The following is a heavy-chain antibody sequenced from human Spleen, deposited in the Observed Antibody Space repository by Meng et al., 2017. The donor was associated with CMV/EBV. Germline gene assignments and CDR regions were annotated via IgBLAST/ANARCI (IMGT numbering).Heavy chain of an antibody. V-gene: IGHV3-33*06. Sequence: GGSLRLSYATSGFTFSSYAMHWVRQAPGKGLEWVAIIWFDGTKIYYADSVKGRFTISRDNSKGIVYLKMNSLRVEDTALYYCVKDHGLAYWYFDLWGRGTPVTVSS. CDR1: GFTFSSYA. CDR3: VKDHGLAYWYFDL. D-gene: IGHD3-16*01. CDR2: IWFDGTKI. J-gene: IGHJ2*01.